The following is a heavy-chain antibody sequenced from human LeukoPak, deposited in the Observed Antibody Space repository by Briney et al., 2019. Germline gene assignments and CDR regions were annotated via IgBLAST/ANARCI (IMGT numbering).Heavy chain of an antibody. V-gene: IGHV3-33*06. Sequence: GSLRLSWAASGFPFSSYGMDWVPQAPGKGLGWVAVILYDGSNKYYADSVKGRFTISRDNSKNTLYLQMNSLRAEDTAVYYCAKNDNWNYPDYWGQGTLVTVSS. D-gene: IGHD1-7*01. CDR2: ILYDGSNK. CDR1: GFPFSSYG. CDR3: AKNDNWNYPDY. J-gene: IGHJ4*02.